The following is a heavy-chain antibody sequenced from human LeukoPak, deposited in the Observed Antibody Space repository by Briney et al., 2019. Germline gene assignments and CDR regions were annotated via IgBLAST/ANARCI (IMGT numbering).Heavy chain of an antibody. Sequence: GGFLRLSCTASGFTFGDYAMSWFRQAPGKGLEWVGFIRSKAYGGTTEYAASVKGRFTISRDDSKSIAYLQMNSLKTEDTAVYYCTRADGSGRPPGTIWGQGTMVTVSS. CDR2: IRSKAYGGTT. J-gene: IGHJ3*02. CDR1: GFTFGDYA. D-gene: IGHD3-10*01. CDR3: TRADGSGRPPGTI. V-gene: IGHV3-49*03.